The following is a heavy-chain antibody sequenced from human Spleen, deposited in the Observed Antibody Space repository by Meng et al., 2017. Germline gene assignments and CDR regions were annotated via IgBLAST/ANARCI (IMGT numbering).Heavy chain of an antibody. CDR2: IYHCVST. D-gene: IGHD3-10*01. CDR1: GVSLSSNSV. V-gene: IGHV4-4*02. Sequence: LGWGTPCVTLTRPCAYSGVSLSSNSVGRWVTQPPGKGLEWIGEIYHCVSTNYNPSLKSRVTMSVDKSKNQFSLKLSSVTAADTAVYYCASQVFSGLNWFGPWGQGTLVTVSS. CDR3: ASQVFSGLNWFGP. J-gene: IGHJ5*02.